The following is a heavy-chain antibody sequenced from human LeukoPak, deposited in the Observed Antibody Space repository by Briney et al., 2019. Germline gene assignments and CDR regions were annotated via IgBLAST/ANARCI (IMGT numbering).Heavy chain of an antibody. D-gene: IGHD7-27*01. V-gene: IGHV3-23*01. CDR1: GFTFSSYA. CDR2: IIGSGRDT. Sequence: GGSLRLSCAASGFTFSSYAMNWVRQAPGKRLEWVSSIIGSGRDTYYADSVKGRITISRDNSKNTLYLQMNSLRAEDTAVYYCARRTGLLGYYFDYWGQGTLVTVSS. J-gene: IGHJ4*02. CDR3: ARRTGLLGYYFDY.